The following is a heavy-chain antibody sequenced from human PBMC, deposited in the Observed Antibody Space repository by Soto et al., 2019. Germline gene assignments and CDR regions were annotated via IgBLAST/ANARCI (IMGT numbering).Heavy chain of an antibody. Sequence: QVQLVQSGAEVKKPGSSVKVSCKASGGTFSSYTISWVRQASGQGLEWMGRIIPILGIANYAQKFQGRVTITADKSTSTAYMELSSLRSEDTAVYYCAREGDGAYCGGDCYRFDYRGQGTLVTVSS. J-gene: IGHJ4*02. V-gene: IGHV1-69*08. CDR1: GGTFSSYT. CDR3: AREGDGAYCGGDCYRFDY. CDR2: IIPILGIA. D-gene: IGHD2-21*02.